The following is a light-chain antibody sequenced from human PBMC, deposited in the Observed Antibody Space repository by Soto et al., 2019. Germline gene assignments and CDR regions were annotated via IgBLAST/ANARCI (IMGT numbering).Light chain of an antibody. CDR3: QQYNTYQGT. CDR2: DAS. J-gene: IGKJ1*01. Sequence: EIQMTQSPSTLSASVGDRVTITCRASQNIDKWLAWYQQKPQKAPKLLIFDASTLESGVPSRFSGSGYGTEFTLTISSLQPDDFGSYYCQQYNTYQGTFGPGTKVDIK. CDR1: QNIDKW. V-gene: IGKV1-5*01.